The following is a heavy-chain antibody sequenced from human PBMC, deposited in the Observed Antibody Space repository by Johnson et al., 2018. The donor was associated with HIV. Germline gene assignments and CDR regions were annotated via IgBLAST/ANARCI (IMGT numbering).Heavy chain of an antibody. CDR2: TYSGGST. D-gene: IGHD5-12*01. Sequence: VQLVESGGGLVQPGGSLRLSCAASGFSVSSNYMSWVRQSPGKGLEWVSVTYSGGSTYYADSVKGRFTISTDNSQNTLYLQMNSLKTEDTAVYYCTTGLPGATYDAFDIWGQGTMVTVSS. CDR3: TTGLPGATYDAFDI. CDR1: GFSVSSNY. J-gene: IGHJ3*02. V-gene: IGHV3-66*01.